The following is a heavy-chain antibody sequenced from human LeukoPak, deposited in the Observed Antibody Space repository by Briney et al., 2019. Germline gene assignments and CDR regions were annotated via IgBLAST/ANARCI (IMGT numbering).Heavy chain of an antibody. D-gene: IGHD2-8*02. CDR2: IWPAGNIE. CDR3: ARHNHDWGWDF. V-gene: IGHV3-33*01. CDR1: GLLLSYYC. Sequence: AGGSLRLSRAPSGLLLSYYCMLGVRQRPGKGLELLAVIWPAGNIEYYADPVKGRFTISRDNSRNTLYLQLTGLRADDSAVYYCARHNHDWGWDFWGQGAQVTVSS. J-gene: IGHJ4*02.